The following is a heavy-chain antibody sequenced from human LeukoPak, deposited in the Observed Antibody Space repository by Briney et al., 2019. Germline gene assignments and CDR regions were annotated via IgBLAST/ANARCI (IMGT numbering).Heavy chain of an antibody. CDR1: GYTFTSYY. CDR2: INPSGGST. V-gene: IGHV1-46*03. CDR3: ARGGVIAAAGGYFDY. Sequence: ASVKVSCKASGYTFTSYYMHWVRQAPGQGLEWMGIINPSGGSTSYAQKFQGRVTMTRDTSTSTVYMELSSLRSEDTAVYYCARGGVIAAAGGYFDYWGQGTLVTVSS. J-gene: IGHJ4*02. D-gene: IGHD6-13*01.